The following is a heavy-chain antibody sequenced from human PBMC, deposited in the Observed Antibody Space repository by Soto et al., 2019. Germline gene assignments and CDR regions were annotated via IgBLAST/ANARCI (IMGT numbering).Heavy chain of an antibody. CDR1: GFTFDDYA. Sequence: EVQLVESGGGLVQPGRSLRLSCAASGFTFDDYAIHWVRQAPGKGLEWVSGINWNSGSIGYADSVKGRFTISRENAKNSLYLQMNSLRAEDTALYYCAKGVSASYSRGMDVWGQGTTVTVSS. J-gene: IGHJ6*02. D-gene: IGHD2-15*01. V-gene: IGHV3-9*01. CDR2: INWNSGSI. CDR3: AKGVSASYSRGMDV.